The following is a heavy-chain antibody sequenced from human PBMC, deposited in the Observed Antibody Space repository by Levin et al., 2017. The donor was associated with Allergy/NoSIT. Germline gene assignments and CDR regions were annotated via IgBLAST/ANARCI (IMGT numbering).Heavy chain of an antibody. V-gene: IGHV3-33*01. Sequence: GGSLRLSCAASGFTFSSYGMHWVRQAPGKGLEWVAVIWYDGSNKYYADSVKGRFTISRDNSKNTLYLQMNSLRAEDTAVYYCAREYCSSTSCPRYYYYGMDVWGQGTTVTVSS. CDR3: AREYCSSTSCPRYYYYGMDV. J-gene: IGHJ6*02. CDR1: GFTFSSYG. D-gene: IGHD2-2*01. CDR2: IWYDGSNK.